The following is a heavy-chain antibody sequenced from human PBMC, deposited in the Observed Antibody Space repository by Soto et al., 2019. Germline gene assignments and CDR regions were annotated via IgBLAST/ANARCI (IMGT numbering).Heavy chain of an antibody. CDR3: AREGIAARPGSRYYYGMDV. CDR1: GYTFTSYA. CDR2: INAGNGNT. J-gene: IGHJ6*02. V-gene: IGHV1-3*01. D-gene: IGHD6-6*01. Sequence: GASVKVSWKAAGYTFTSYAMHWGRQAPGQRLEWMGWINAGNGNTKYSQKFQGRVTITRDTSASTAYMEPSSLRSEDTAVYYCAREGIAARPGSRYYYGMDVWGQGTTVTVSS.